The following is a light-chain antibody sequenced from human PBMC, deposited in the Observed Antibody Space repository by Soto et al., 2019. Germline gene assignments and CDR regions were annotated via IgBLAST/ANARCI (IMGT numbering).Light chain of an antibody. Sequence: QSALTQPASVSGSPGQSITISCTGTSSDVGGYNYVSWYQQHPGKAPKLMIYEVSNRPSGVSNRFSGSKSCNTASLTISGLHAEDEADYYCSSYTSSSTLVFGGGTKLTVL. CDR1: SSDVGGYNY. V-gene: IGLV2-14*01. CDR3: SSYTSSSTLV. CDR2: EVS. J-gene: IGLJ3*02.